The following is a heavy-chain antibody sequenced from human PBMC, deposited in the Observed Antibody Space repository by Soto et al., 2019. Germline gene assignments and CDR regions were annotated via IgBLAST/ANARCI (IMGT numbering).Heavy chain of an antibody. V-gene: IGHV3-30*18. CDR3: AKAVPPFVVVTASDY. CDR2: ISYDGSNK. CDR1: GFTFRNVG. J-gene: IGHJ4*02. Sequence: PGGSLRLSCAASGFTFRNVGMHWVCQAPGKGLEWVAVISYDGSNKYYEDSVNGRFTISRDNSKNTLYFLINSPRTEDTAADYYAKAVPPFVVVTASDYWGQGTLVTVSS. D-gene: IGHD2-21*02.